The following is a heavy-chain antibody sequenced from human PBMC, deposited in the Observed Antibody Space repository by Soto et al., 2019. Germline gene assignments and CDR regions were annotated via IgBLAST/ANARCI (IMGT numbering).Heavy chain of an antibody. CDR2: ISGSGGGR. J-gene: IGHJ4*02. CDR3: AKEDPPYSSTWHTVDY. V-gene: IGHV3-23*01. Sequence: GGSLRLSCAASGFIFNNYAMSWVRQAPGKGLEWVPAISGSGGGRYYADSVKGRFTISRGNSKNTLYLQMNSLRAEDTAVYYCAKEDPPYSSTWHTVDYWGQGTLVTLSS. CDR1: GFIFNNYA. D-gene: IGHD2-2*01.